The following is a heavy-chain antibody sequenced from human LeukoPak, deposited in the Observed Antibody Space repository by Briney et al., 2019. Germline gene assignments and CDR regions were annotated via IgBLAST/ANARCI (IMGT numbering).Heavy chain of an antibody. CDR2: ISSSGSTI. Sequence: GGSLRLSCAASGFTFSSYEMNWVRQAPGKGLEWVSYISSSGSTIYYADSVKGRFTISRGNAKNSLYLQMNSLRAEDTAVYYCAAILGYCTNGVCYTGYYGMDVWGQGTTVTVSS. V-gene: IGHV3-48*03. CDR1: GFTFSSYE. D-gene: IGHD2-8*01. J-gene: IGHJ6*02. CDR3: AAILGYCTNGVCYTGYYGMDV.